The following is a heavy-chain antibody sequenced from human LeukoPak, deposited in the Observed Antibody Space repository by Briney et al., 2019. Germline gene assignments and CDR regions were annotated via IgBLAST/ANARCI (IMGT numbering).Heavy chain of an antibody. CDR2: IYHSGST. CDR1: GGSISSGNW. CDR3: ARDPYYYDSSGYYDGY. D-gene: IGHD3-22*01. J-gene: IGHJ4*02. Sequence: SETLSLTCAVSGGSISSGNWWSWVRQPPGKGLEWIGQIYHSGSTNYNPSLKSRVTISVDTSKNQFSLKLSSVTAADTAVYYCARDPYYYDSSGYYDGYWGQGTLVTVSS. V-gene: IGHV4-4*02.